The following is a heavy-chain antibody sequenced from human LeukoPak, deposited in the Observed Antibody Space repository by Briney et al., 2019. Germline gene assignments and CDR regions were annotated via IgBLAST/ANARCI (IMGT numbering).Heavy chain of an antibody. D-gene: IGHD3-3*01. CDR3: ARDAGTIFGVVIIRPSYFDY. V-gene: IGHV1-69*04. CDR2: IIPILGIA. J-gene: IGHJ4*02. Sequence: SVKVSCKASGGTFSSYAVSWVRQAPGQGLEWMGRIIPILGIANYAQKFQGRVTITADKSTSTAYMELSSLRSEDTAVYYCARDAGTIFGVVIIRPSYFDYWGQGTLVTVSS. CDR1: GGTFSSYA.